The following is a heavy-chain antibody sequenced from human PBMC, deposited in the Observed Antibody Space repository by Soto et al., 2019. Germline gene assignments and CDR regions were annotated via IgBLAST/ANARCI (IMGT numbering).Heavy chain of an antibody. V-gene: IGHV3-48*01. CDR1: GFTFSSYS. J-gene: IGHJ5*02. CDR2: ISSSSSTI. Sequence: GGSLRLSCAASGFTFSSYSMNWVRQAPGKGLEWVSYISSSSSTIYYADSVKGRFTISRDNAKNSLYLQMNSLRAEDTAVYYCARDNYDSAFDPWGQGTLVTVSS. D-gene: IGHD3-3*01. CDR3: ARDNYDSAFDP.